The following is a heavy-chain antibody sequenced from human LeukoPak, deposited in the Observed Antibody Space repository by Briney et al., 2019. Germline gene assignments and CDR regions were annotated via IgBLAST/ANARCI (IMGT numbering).Heavy chain of an antibody. CDR1: GGSINSGSYY. V-gene: IGHV4-61*02. Sequence: SETLSLTCTVSGGSINSGSYYWSWIRQPAGKGLEWIGRIYTSGSTNYNPSLKSRVTISVDTSKNQFSLKLSSVTAADTAVYYCARHLPYYYDSSGYQDYWGQGTLVTVSS. CDR2: IYTSGST. D-gene: IGHD3-22*01. CDR3: ARHLPYYYDSSGYQDY. J-gene: IGHJ4*02.